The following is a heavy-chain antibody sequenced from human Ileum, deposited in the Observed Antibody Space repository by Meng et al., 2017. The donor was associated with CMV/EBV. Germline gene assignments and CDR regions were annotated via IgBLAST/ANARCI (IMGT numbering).Heavy chain of an antibody. CDR3: ATTYSDGDWNFDY. CDR2: LYTTGTI. J-gene: IGHJ4*02. Sequence: QVPSEAAGPGLGKPSGTLSLTCTVSADSLSTYSWHWIRQPAGKGLEWIGRLYTTGTIKYNPSLISRLTMSLDTSKSQFSLNLRSLTAADTAVYYCATTYSDGDWNFDYWGQGTLVTVSS. V-gene: IGHV4-4*07. CDR1: ADSLSTYS. D-gene: IGHD1-26*01.